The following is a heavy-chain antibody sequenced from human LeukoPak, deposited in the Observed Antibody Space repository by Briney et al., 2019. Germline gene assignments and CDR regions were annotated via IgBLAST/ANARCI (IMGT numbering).Heavy chain of an antibody. CDR2: IRYDGSNK. CDR3: AKEKGITSSAVYY. V-gene: IGHV3-30*02. Sequence: GGSLRLSYATSGFTFSSYGMHWVRQAPGKGLEWVAFIRYDGSNKYYADSVKGRFTISRDNSKNTLYLQMNSLRAEDTAVYYCAKEKGITSSAVYYWGQGTLVTVSS. J-gene: IGHJ4*02. D-gene: IGHD3-10*01. CDR1: GFTFSSYG.